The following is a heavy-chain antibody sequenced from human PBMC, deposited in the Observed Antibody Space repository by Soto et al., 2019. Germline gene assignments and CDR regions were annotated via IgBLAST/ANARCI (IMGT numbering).Heavy chain of an antibody. CDR2: INPRSGGT. CDR3: ARDRPAFGRGNSDYDSGDY. V-gene: IGHV1-2*02. Sequence: AQLVQSGAEVKKPGASVKVSCKTSGYNFMDFYIHWVRQAPGQGLEWVGWINPRSGGTTYAQKFQGRVSMTMDTSISTVYMDLNRLKSEDTAVYYCARDRPAFGRGNSDYDSGDYWGQGTLVTVSS. CDR1: GYNFMDFY. D-gene: IGHD5-12*01. J-gene: IGHJ4*01.